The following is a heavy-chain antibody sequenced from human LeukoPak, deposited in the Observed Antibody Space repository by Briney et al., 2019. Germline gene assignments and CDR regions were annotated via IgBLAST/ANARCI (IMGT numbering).Heavy chain of an antibody. Sequence: VASVKVSCKASGYTFTTYAMNWVRQAPGQGLEWMGWISAYNGNTNYAQKLQGRVTMTTDTSTSTAYMELRSLRSDDTAVYYCARDFEVTTALGYWGQGTLVTVSS. J-gene: IGHJ4*02. V-gene: IGHV1-18*01. D-gene: IGHD4-17*01. CDR1: GYTFTTYA. CDR3: ARDFEVTTALGY. CDR2: ISAYNGNT.